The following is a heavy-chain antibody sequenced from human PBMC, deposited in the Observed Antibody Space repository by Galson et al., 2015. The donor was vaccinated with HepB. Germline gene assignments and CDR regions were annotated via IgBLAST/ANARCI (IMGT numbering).Heavy chain of an antibody. CDR2: INAGNGNT. Sequence: SVKVSCKASGYTFTSYAMHWVRQAPGQRLEWMGWINAGNGNTKYTQKFQGRVTITRGTSASTAYMELSSLRSEDTAMYYCARHNRVVVTAIGMGPYYYYGMDVWGQGTTVTVSS. J-gene: IGHJ6*02. CDR3: ARHNRVVVTAIGMGPYYYYGMDV. D-gene: IGHD2-21*02. V-gene: IGHV1-3*01. CDR1: GYTFTSYA.